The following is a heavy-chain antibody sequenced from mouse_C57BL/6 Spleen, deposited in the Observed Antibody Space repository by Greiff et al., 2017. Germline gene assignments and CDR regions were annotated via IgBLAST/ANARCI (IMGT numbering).Heavy chain of an antibody. D-gene: IGHD2-3*01. CDR1: GYTFTDYE. J-gene: IGHJ3*01. CDR3: TGDGYYAAWFAY. CDR2: IDPETGGT. V-gene: IGHV1-15*01. Sequence: QVHVKQSGAELVRPGASVTLSCKASGYTFTDYEMHWVKQTPVHGLEWIGAIDPETGGTAYNQKFKGKAILTADKSSSTAYMELRSLTSEDSAVYYCTGDGYYAAWFAYWGQGTLVTVSA.